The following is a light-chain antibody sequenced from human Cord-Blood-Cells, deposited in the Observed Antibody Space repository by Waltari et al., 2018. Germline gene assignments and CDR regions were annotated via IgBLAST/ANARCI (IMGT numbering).Light chain of an antibody. Sequence: EIVMTPSPATLSVSPGARATLSCRASQSVSSNLAWYQQKPGQAPRLLIYGASTRATGIPARFSGSGSGTEFTLTISSLQSEDFAVYYCQQYNNWPPMYTFGQGTKLEIK. CDR3: QQYNNWPPMYT. CDR2: GAS. CDR1: QSVSSN. V-gene: IGKV3-15*01. J-gene: IGKJ2*01.